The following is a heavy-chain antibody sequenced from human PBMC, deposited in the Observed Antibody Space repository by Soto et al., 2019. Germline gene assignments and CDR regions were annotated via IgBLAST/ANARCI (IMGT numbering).Heavy chain of an antibody. J-gene: IGHJ4*02. CDR2: ISWDGGST. D-gene: IGHD1-26*01. V-gene: IGHV3-43*01. CDR3: AKDGNSGSYYLFDY. Sequence: EVQLVESGGVVVQPGGSLRLSCAASGFTFDDYTMHWVRQAPGKGLEWVSLISWDGGSTYYADSVKGRFTISRDNSKNSLYLQMNSLRTEDTALYYCAKDGNSGSYYLFDYWGRGTLVTVSS. CDR1: GFTFDDYT.